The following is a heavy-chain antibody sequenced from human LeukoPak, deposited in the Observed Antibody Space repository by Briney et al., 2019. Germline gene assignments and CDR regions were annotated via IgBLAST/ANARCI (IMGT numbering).Heavy chain of an antibody. CDR2: VRSKAYGGTT. V-gene: IGHV3-49*04. Sequence: PGGSLRLSCTGSRFTFGDYAMSWVRQAPGKGLEWAGFVRSKAYGGTTEYAASVQGRFTISRDDSKSIAYLQMNSLKTEDTAVYYCSRDGNFAFDYWGQGTLVTVSS. J-gene: IGHJ4*02. CDR1: RFTFGDYA. D-gene: IGHD1-7*01. CDR3: SRDGNFAFDY.